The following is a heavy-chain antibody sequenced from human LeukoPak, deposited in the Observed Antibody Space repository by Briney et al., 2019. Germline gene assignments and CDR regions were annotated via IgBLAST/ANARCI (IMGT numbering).Heavy chain of an antibody. Sequence: SETLSLTCTVSGGSISSSNYYWGWIRQPPGKGLEWIGSIYYSGSTYYNPSLKSRVTISVDTSKNQFSLKLTSVTAADTAVYYCAKGWGVTFDYWGQGTLVTVSS. CDR1: GGSISSSNYY. CDR3: AKGWGVTFDY. CDR2: IYYSGST. J-gene: IGHJ4*02. V-gene: IGHV4-39*01. D-gene: IGHD3-10*01.